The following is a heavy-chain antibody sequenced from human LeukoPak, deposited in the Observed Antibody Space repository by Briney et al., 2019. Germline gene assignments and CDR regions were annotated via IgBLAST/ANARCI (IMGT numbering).Heavy chain of an antibody. D-gene: IGHD4-17*01. CDR3: ARSSQHSYGDYGGFDP. CDR1: GYTFTGYY. Sequence: ASVKVSCKASGYTFTGYYMHWVRQAPGQGLEWMGWINPNSGGTNYAQKFQGRVTMTRDTSTSTVYMELSSLRSEDTAVYYCARSSQHSYGDYGGFDPWGQGSLVTVSS. CDR2: INPNSGGT. J-gene: IGHJ5*02. V-gene: IGHV1-2*02.